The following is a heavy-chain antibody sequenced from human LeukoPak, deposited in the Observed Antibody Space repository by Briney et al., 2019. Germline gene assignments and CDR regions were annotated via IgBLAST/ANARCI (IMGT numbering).Heavy chain of an antibody. V-gene: IGHV4-59*01. CDR1: GGSISSYY. Sequence: SETLSLTCTVSGGSISSYYWSWLRQPPGKGLEWIGYIHYSGSTDYNPSLKSRVTMSVDTSKNQFSLKLTSVTAADTAVYYCARGDARGLNWFDPWGQGTLVTVSS. CDR3: ARGDARGLNWFDP. D-gene: IGHD3-10*02. CDR2: IHYSGST. J-gene: IGHJ5*02.